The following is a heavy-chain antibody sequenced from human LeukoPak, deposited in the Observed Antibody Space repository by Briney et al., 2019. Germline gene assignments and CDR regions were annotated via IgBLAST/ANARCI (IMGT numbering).Heavy chain of an antibody. V-gene: IGHV3-33*01. Sequence: GGGLRLSCAASGFTFSRYGMHWVRQAPGKGLEWVAVIWYDGSNEYHADSVKGRFTIFRDNSNNTLHLQMNSLRAEDTAVYYCARPLVGLALDYWGQGTLVTVSS. CDR2: IWYDGSNE. D-gene: IGHD1-26*01. J-gene: IGHJ4*02. CDR3: ARPLVGLALDY. CDR1: GFTFSRYG.